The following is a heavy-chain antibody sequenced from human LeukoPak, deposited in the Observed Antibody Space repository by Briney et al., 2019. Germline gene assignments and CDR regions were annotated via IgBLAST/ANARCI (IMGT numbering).Heavy chain of an antibody. Sequence: ASVKVSCKASGYTFTSYGISWVRQPPGQGLEWMGWFSASNGNTNYAQKLQGRVTMTTDTSTSTTYMELRSLRSDDTAVYYCARAINFWSGSSYYYMDVWGKGTPVTVSS. CDR3: ARAINFWSGSSYYYMDV. V-gene: IGHV1-18*01. D-gene: IGHD3-3*01. CDR1: GYTFTSYG. CDR2: FSASNGNT. J-gene: IGHJ6*03.